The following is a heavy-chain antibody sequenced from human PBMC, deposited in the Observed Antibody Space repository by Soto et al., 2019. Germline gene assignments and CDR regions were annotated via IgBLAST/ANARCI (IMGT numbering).Heavy chain of an antibody. J-gene: IGHJ4*02. Sequence: SETLSLTCTVSGDSVSSGRYYWSWIRQPPGKGLEWIGYIFYSGTTNYNPSLKSRVTVSINTSKNQFSLKLTSVTAADTAIYYCARVFSSSWFYYFDYWGQGTLVTVSS. CDR2: IFYSGTT. V-gene: IGHV4-61*01. CDR3: ARVFSSSWFYYFDY. D-gene: IGHD6-13*01. CDR1: GDSVSSGRYY.